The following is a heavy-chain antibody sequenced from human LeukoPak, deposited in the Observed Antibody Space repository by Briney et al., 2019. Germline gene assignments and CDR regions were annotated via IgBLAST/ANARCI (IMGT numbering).Heavy chain of an antibody. Sequence: PGGSLRLSCAASGFTVSTYTMSWVRQAPGKGLEWIGSIYYSGSTYYNPSLKSRVTISVDTSKNQFSLRLSSVTAADTAVYYCARVSGHFYFYYYMDVWGKGTTVTISS. CDR3: ARVSGHFYFYYYMDV. CDR1: GFTVSTYT. J-gene: IGHJ6*03. V-gene: IGHV4-59*05. CDR2: IYYSGST.